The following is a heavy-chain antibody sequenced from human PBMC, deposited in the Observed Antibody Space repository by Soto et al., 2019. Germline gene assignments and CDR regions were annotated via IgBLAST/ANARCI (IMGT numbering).Heavy chain of an antibody. Sequence: EVQLVESGGGLVQPGGSLRLTCAGSGLTLSASWMSWVRQAPGKGLEWVANINRDGSDKYYVDSVKGRFTIFRDNAKNSLYLEMNSLRAGDTAVYYWARGGGNFDYWGQGTLVTVSS. D-gene: IGHD3-16*01. CDR3: ARGGGNFDY. J-gene: IGHJ4*02. V-gene: IGHV3-7*04. CDR2: INRDGSDK. CDR1: GLTLSASW.